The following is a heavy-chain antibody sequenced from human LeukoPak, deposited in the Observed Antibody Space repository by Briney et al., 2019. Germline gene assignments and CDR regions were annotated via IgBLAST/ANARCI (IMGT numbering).Heavy chain of an antibody. CDR2: INHSGST. CDR1: GGSFSGYY. V-gene: IGHV4-34*01. D-gene: IGHD3-3*01. J-gene: IGHJ4*02. CDR3: ARGTYYDFWSGYYMMYYFDY. Sequence: ASETLSLTCAVYGGSFSGYYWSWIRQPPGKGLEWIGEINHSGSTNYNPSLKSRVTISVDTSKNQFSLKLSSVTAADTAVYYCARGTYYDFWSGYYMMYYFDYWGQGTLVTVSS.